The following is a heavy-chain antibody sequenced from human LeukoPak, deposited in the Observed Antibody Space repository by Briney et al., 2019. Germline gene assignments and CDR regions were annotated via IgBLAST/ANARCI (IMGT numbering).Heavy chain of an antibody. J-gene: IGHJ4*02. CDR3: AKDQLADYYDNSGYFDC. D-gene: IGHD3-22*01. CDR2: VDGSGAYT. Sequence: PGGSLRLSCAASGFTFNNYALSWVRQAPGKGLDWISGVDGSGAYTYYSDSVKGRFTISRDNSKNTLYLQMNSLRAEDTAVYYCAKDQLADYYDNSGYFDCWGQGTLVTVSP. V-gene: IGHV3-23*01. CDR1: GFTFNNYA.